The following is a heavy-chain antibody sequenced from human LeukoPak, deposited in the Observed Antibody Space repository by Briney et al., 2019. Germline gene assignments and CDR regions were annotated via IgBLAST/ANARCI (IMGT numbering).Heavy chain of an antibody. CDR3: AMYSSSRTYDMDV. J-gene: IGHJ6*02. D-gene: IGHD6-13*01. V-gene: IGHV4-59*08. Sequence: SETLSLTCTVSGGSISSYYWSWIRQPPGKGLEWIGYIYYSGSTNYNPSLKSRVTISVDTSKNQFSLKLSSVTAADTAVYYCAMYSSSRTYDMDVWGQGTTVTVSS. CDR2: IYYSGST. CDR1: GGSISSYY.